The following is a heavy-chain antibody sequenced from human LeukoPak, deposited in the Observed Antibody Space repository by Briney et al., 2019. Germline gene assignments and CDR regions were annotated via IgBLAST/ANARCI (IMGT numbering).Heavy chain of an antibody. V-gene: IGHV4-39*02. CDR1: GGSISSSSYY. CDR3: AREKSVYASDAFDI. Sequence: PSETLSLTCTVSGGSISSSSYYWGWIRQPPGKGLEWIGSIYYSGNTYYNPSLKSRVTISVDTSKNQFSLKLSSVTAADTAVYYCAREKSVYASDAFDIWGQGTMVTVSS. CDR2: IYYSGNT. D-gene: IGHD5/OR15-5a*01. J-gene: IGHJ3*02.